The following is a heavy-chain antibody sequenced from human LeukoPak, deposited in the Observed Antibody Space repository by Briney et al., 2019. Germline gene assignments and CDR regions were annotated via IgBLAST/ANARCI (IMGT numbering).Heavy chain of an antibody. V-gene: IGHV3-33*01. CDR1: GFNFRNHG. CDR3: ARDRSSTYCDS. CDR2: IWYDGSNE. D-gene: IGHD2-2*01. J-gene: IGHJ4*02. Sequence: GGSLRLSCAASGFNFRNHGMHRVRQAPGKGLEWVAVIWYDGSNEYYADSVKGRFTISRDNSTNTLYLQMNSLRDEDTAIYYCARDRSSTYCDSWGQGTVVTVSS.